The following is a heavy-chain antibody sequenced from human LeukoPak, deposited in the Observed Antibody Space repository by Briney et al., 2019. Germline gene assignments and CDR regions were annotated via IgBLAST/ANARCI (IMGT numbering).Heavy chain of an antibody. CDR2: IYYSGST. CDR3: ARDPYYYDSSGYYINAFDI. D-gene: IGHD3-22*01. Sequence: PSETLSLTCTVSGGSISSYYWSWIRQPPGKGLEWIGYIYYSGSTNYNPSLKSRVTTSVDTSKNQFSLKLSSVTAADTAVYYCARDPYYYDSSGYYINAFDIWGQGTMVTVSS. V-gene: IGHV4-59*01. J-gene: IGHJ3*02. CDR1: GGSISSYY.